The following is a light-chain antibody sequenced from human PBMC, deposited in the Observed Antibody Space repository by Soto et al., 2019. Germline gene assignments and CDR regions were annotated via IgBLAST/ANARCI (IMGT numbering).Light chain of an antibody. V-gene: IGLV2-14*01. CDR3: SSYTGSSTLYV. Sequence: QSVLTQPASVSGSPGQSITISCTGTSSDVGTYNYVSWYQQHPGKAPKVMIYEVTYRPSGVSNRFSGSKSGNTASLTISGLQAEDEAEYYCSSYTGSSTLYVFGNGTKVTV. CDR1: SSDVGTYNY. CDR2: EVT. J-gene: IGLJ1*01.